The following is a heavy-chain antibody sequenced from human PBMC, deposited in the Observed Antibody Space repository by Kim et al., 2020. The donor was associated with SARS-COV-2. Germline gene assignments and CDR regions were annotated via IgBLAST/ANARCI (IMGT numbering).Heavy chain of an antibody. CDR2: ISGSGGST. D-gene: IGHD1-26*01. V-gene: IGHV3-23*01. J-gene: IGHJ4*02. CDR1: GFTFSSYA. CDR3: AKDLVGATTPPGRGDY. Sequence: GGSLRLSCAASGFTFSSYAMSWVRQAPGKGLEWVSAISGSGGSTYYADSVKGRFTISRDNSKNTLYLQMNSLRAEDTAVYYCAKDLVGATTPPGRGDYWGQGTLVTVSS.